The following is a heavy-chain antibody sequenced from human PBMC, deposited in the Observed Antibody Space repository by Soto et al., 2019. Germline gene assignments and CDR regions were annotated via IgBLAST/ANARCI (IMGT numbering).Heavy chain of an antibody. Sequence: SETLSLTCAVYGASLSDNYCNWLRQPPGKGLEWIGEINHSGNTNYNPSLRSRVTISIDTSKNQLSLNLRSVSAADTAVYYGASGRGEFDAWGQGTPVTVAS. CDR1: GASLSDNY. CDR2: INHSGNT. CDR3: ASGRGEFDA. V-gene: IGHV4-34*01. J-gene: IGHJ5*02. D-gene: IGHD2-21*01.